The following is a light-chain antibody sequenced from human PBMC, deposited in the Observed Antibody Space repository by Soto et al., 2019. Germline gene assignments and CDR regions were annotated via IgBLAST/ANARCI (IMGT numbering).Light chain of an antibody. CDR1: QSVSSSY. Sequence: EIVLTQSPGTLSLSPGERATLSCRASQSVSSSYLAWYQQKPGQAPRLLIYGASSRATGIPDRFSGSGSGTDFTLTISRLEPEDFAVYYCQHRTSWPTTFGQGTKVEIK. V-gene: IGKV3D-20*02. CDR3: QHRTSWPTT. CDR2: GAS. J-gene: IGKJ1*01.